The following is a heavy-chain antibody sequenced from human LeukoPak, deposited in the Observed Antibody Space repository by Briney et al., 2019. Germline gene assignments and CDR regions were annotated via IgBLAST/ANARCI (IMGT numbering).Heavy chain of an antibody. CDR1: GFIFSNYG. V-gene: IGHV3-23*01. CDR3: AKGGMVRGVIIYMDV. Sequence: GGSLRLSCAASGFIFSNYGMSWVRQAPGKGLEWVSAFSGSGDNTYYADSVKGRFTISRDNSKNTLYLQMNSLRAEDTAVYYCAKGGMVRGVIIYMDVWGKGTTVTISS. J-gene: IGHJ6*03. CDR2: FSGSGDNT. D-gene: IGHD3-10*01.